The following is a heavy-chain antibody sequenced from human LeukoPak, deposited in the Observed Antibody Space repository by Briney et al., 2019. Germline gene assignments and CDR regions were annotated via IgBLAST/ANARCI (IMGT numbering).Heavy chain of an antibody. J-gene: IGHJ4*02. Sequence: ASVNVSCKVSGYTLTELSMHWVRQAPGKGLEWMGGFDPEDGETIYAQKFQGRVTMTEDTSTDTAYMELSSLRSEDTAVYYCATGGFMVRGVIIPHWGQGTLVTVSS. CDR2: FDPEDGET. D-gene: IGHD3-10*01. V-gene: IGHV1-24*01. CDR3: ATGGFMVRGVIIPH. CDR1: GYTLTELS.